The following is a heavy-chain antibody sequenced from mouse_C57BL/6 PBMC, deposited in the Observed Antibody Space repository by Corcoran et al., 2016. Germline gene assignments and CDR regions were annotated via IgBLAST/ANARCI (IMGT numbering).Heavy chain of an antibody. V-gene: IGHV9-3*01. J-gene: IGHJ4*01. CDR1: GYNFTTYG. Sequence: QIQWVQSGPELKKPGETVKISCKASGYNFTTYGMSWVKQAPGKGLKWRGWINTYSGVPTYADDFKGRFAFSLETSASTSYLQINNLKNEDTATYFCARHYYGSSYAMDYWGQGTSVTVSS. CDR2: INTYSGVP. D-gene: IGHD1-1*01. CDR3: ARHYYGSSYAMDY.